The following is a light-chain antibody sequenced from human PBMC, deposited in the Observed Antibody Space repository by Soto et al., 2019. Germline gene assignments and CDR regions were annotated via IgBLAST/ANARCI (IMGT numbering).Light chain of an antibody. CDR1: SSAIGGNNY. CDR2: DVS. J-gene: IGLJ2*01. V-gene: IGLV2-14*03. Sequence: QSALTQPASVSGSPGQSITISCTGSSSAIGGNNYVSWYQQHPGKAPKVMIYDVSNRPSGVSNRFSGSKSGHTASLTISGLQAEDEADYYCSSYTTRNTRIFGGGTKLTVL. CDR3: SSYTTRNTRI.